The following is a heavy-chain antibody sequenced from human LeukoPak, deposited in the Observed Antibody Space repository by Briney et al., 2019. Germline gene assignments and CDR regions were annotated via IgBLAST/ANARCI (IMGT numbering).Heavy chain of an antibody. D-gene: IGHD3-10*01. CDR3: ARQVYGSGSYSINWFDP. CDR1: GYSFTSYW. Sequence: GESLKISCKGSGYSFTSYWIGWVRQMPGKGLEWMGIIYPGDSDTRYSPSFQGQVTISADKSISTAYLQWSSLKASDTAMYYCARQVYGSGSYSINWFDPWGQGTLVTVSS. CDR2: IYPGDSDT. J-gene: IGHJ5*02. V-gene: IGHV5-51*01.